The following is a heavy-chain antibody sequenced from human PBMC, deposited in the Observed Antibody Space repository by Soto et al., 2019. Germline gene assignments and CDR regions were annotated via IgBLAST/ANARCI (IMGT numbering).Heavy chain of an antibody. J-gene: IGHJ4*02. D-gene: IGHD1-1*01. Sequence: QVQLVESGGGVVQPGRSLRLSCAASGFTFSSYGMHWVRQAPGKGLEWVAVIRYDGSNKYYADSVKGRFTISRDNSKNTLYLQMNSLRAEDTAVYYCARDLFRRAQLELNFDYWGQGTLVTVSS. CDR3: ARDLFRRAQLELNFDY. CDR1: GFTFSSYG. V-gene: IGHV3-33*01. CDR2: IRYDGSNK.